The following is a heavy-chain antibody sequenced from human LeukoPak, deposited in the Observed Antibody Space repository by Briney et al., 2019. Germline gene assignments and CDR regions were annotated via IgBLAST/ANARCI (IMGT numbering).Heavy chain of an antibody. D-gene: IGHD1-26*01. V-gene: IGHV4-34*01. CDR2: INHSGST. Sequence: SETLSLTCAVYGGSFSGYYWSWIRQPPGKGLEWIGEINHSGSTNYNPSLKSRVTISVDTSKNQFSLKLSSVTAADTAVYYCAREGQYSGSYRRMGYYYYMDVWGKGTTVNVSS. CDR1: GGSFSGYY. CDR3: AREGQYSGSYRRMGYYYYMDV. J-gene: IGHJ6*03.